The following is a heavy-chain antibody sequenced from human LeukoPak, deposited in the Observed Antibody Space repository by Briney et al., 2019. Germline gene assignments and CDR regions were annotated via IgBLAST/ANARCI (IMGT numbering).Heavy chain of an antibody. CDR3: ASSYYYGSGSYYNSDY. CDR1: GFTFSSYS. Sequence: GGSLRLSCAASGFTFSSYSMNWVRQAPGKGLEWVSSISSSSSYIYCADSVKGRFTISRDNAKNSLYLQMNSLRAEDTAVYYCASSYYYGSGSYYNSDYWGQGTLVTVSS. D-gene: IGHD3-10*01. CDR2: ISSSSSYI. V-gene: IGHV3-21*01. J-gene: IGHJ4*02.